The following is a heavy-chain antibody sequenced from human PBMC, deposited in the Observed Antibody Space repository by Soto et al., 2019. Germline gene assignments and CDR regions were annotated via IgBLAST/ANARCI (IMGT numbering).Heavy chain of an antibody. J-gene: IGHJ4*02. CDR2: ISYDGSNK. CDR3: AKDWGIQLWEYYFGY. Sequence: QVQLVESGGGVVQPGRSLRLSCAASGFTFSSYGMHWVRQAPGKGLEWVAVISYDGSNKYYADSVKGRFTISRDNSKNTMYLPMNSLRAEDTAVYYCAKDWGIQLWEYYFGYWGQGTLVTVSS. V-gene: IGHV3-30*18. CDR1: GFTFSSYG. D-gene: IGHD5-18*01.